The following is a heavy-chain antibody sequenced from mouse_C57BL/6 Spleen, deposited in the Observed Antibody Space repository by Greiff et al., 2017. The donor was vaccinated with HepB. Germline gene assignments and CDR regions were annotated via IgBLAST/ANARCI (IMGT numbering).Heavy chain of an antibody. D-gene: IGHD1-1*01. CDR2: IYPGDGDT. J-gene: IGHJ4*01. Sequence: VQLQQSGPELVKPGASVKISCKASGYAFSSSWMNWVKQRPGKGLEWIGRIYPGDGDTNYNGKFKGKATLTADKSSSTAYMQLSSLTSEDSAVYFCAKAYYYGSSRGYYAMDYWGQGTSVTVSS. CDR1: GYAFSSSW. CDR3: AKAYYYGSSRGYYAMDY. V-gene: IGHV1-82*01.